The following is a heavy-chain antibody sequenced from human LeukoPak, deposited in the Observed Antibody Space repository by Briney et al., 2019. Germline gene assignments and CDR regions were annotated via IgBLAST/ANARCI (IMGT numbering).Heavy chain of an antibody. D-gene: IGHD3-22*01. Sequence: PSETLSLTCTVSGYSISSGYYWSWIRQPAGKGLEWIGRIYTSGSTNYNPSLKSRVTISVDTSKNQFSLKLSSVTAADTAVYYCASWHYYDSSGYRPAAFDIWGQGTMVTVSS. CDR3: ASWHYYDSSGYRPAAFDI. CDR1: GYSISSGYY. V-gene: IGHV4-4*07. J-gene: IGHJ3*02. CDR2: IYTSGST.